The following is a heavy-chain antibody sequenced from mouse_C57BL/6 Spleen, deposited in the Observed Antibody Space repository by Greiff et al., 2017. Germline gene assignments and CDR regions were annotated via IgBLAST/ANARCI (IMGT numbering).Heavy chain of an antibody. D-gene: IGHD1-1*01. CDR3: ARGQYGSSPFDY. V-gene: IGHV1-80*01. CDR1: GYAFSSYW. CDR2: IYPGDGDT. Sequence: VQLQESGAELVKPGASVKISCKASGYAFSSYWMNWVKQRPGKGLEWIGQIYPGDGDTNYNGKFKGKATLTADKSSSTAYMQRSSLTSEDSAVYFCARGQYGSSPFDYWGQGTTLTVSS. J-gene: IGHJ2*01.